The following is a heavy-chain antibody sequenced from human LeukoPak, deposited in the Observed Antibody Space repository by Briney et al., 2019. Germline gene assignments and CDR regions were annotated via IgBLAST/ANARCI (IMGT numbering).Heavy chain of an antibody. V-gene: IGHV3-74*01. CDR2: INGDESST. D-gene: IGHD4-17*01. Sequence: GGSLRLSCAASGFTFSSYAMSWVRQAPGKGLMWVSRINGDESSTNYADSVKGRFTISRDNAKNTLYLQMNSLRAEDTAVYFCARDHGDYYFDDWGQGTLVTVSS. J-gene: IGHJ4*02. CDR1: GFTFSSYA. CDR3: ARDHGDYYFDD.